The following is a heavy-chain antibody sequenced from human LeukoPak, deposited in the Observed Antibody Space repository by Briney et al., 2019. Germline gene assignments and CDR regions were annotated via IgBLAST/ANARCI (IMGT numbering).Heavy chain of an antibody. D-gene: IGHD3-22*01. V-gene: IGHV3-21*01. J-gene: IGHJ4*02. Sequence: GGSLRLSCAASGFTFSSYSMNWVRQAPGKGLEWVSSISSSSSYIYYADSVKGRFTISRDSSKNTLYLQMNSLRAEDTAVYYCARDMSYYYDSSGYQDYWGQGTLVTVSS. CDR1: GFTFSSYS. CDR2: ISSSSSYI. CDR3: ARDMSYYYDSSGYQDY.